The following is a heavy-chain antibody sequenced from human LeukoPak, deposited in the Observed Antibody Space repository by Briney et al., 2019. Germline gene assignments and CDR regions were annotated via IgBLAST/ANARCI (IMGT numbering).Heavy chain of an antibody. D-gene: IGHD3-9*01. J-gene: IGHJ3*02. CDR1: GFTFSDYY. V-gene: IGHV3-11*05. CDR2: ISSSSSYT. CDR3: ARGGYDILTGLDAFDI. Sequence: PGGSLRLSCAASGFTFSDYYMSWIRQAPGKGLEWVSYISSSSSYTNYADSVKGQFTISRDNAKNSLYLQMNSLRAEDTAVYYCARGGYDILTGLDAFDIWGQGTMVTVSS.